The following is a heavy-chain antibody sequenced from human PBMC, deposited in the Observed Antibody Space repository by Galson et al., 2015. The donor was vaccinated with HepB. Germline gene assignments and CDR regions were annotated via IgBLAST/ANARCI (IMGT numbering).Heavy chain of an antibody. D-gene: IGHD3-10*01. CDR1: GFTFSNAW. V-gene: IGHV3-15*01. CDR3: TTVRGYYGSGSYYTADYYYYYMDV. J-gene: IGHJ6*03. Sequence: SLRLSCAASGFTFSNAWMSWVRQAPGKGLEWVGRIKSKTDGGTTDYAAPVKGRFTISRDDSKNTLYLQMNSLKTEDTAVYYCTTVRGYYGSGSYYTADYYYYYMDVWGKGTTVTVSS. CDR2: IKSKTDGGTT.